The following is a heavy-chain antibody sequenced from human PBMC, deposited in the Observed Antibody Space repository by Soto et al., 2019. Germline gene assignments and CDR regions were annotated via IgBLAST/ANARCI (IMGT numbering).Heavy chain of an antibody. J-gene: IGHJ6*02. Sequence: GASVKVSCKVFGYTSSTYGPSWVRQAPGQGLEWMGWVSPYNGNTYYAPGLQGRVTMITDRSTNTAYMSLRRLRSDDTAIYYCVRGGILEANRPYYYYGLDVWGQGTPVTVSS. V-gene: IGHV1-18*01. D-gene: IGHD1-1*01. CDR3: VRGGILEANRPYYYYGLDV. CDR1: GYTSSTYG. CDR2: VSPYNGNT.